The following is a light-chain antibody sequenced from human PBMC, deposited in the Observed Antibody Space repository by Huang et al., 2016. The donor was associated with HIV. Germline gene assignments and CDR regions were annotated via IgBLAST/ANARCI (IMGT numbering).Light chain of an antibody. CDR1: QSVRSN. CDR2: SAS. J-gene: IGKJ4*01. Sequence: EIVMTQSPVTLSVSPGESATLSCRASQSVRSNLDWYQQKPGQAPRLLIYSASIRAIGIPARVSGDGSGTEFTLSISSLQSEDFGVYDWQQYDNWPLTFGGGTKVEI. V-gene: IGKV3-15*01. CDR3: QQYDNWPLT.